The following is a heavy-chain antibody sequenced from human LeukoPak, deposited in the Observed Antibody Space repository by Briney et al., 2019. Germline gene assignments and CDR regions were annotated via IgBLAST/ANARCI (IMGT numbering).Heavy chain of an antibody. D-gene: IGHD3-22*01. J-gene: IGHJ4*02. CDR2: IYYSGST. CDR3: AREVITRDFDY. Sequence: KPSETLSLTCTVSGGSISSSSYYWGWIRQPPGKGLEWIGSIYYSGSTYYNPSLKSRVTISVDTSKNQFSLKLSSVTAADTAVYYCAREVITRDFDYWGQGTLVTVSS. CDR1: GGSISSSSYY. V-gene: IGHV4-39*02.